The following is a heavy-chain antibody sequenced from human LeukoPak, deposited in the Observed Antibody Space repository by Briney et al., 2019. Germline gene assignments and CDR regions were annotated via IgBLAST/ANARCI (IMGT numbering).Heavy chain of an antibody. J-gene: IGHJ5*01. Sequence: PGGSLRLSCAASGFTFDAYEINWVRQAPGKGLEWVSYISGSGRTIYYADSVKGRFTISWDNAKNSVYLQMNRLRAEDTAVYYCARGVYGRFDSWGQGTLGTVSS. D-gene: IGHD2/OR15-2a*01. CDR2: ISGSGRTI. CDR3: ARGVYGRFDS. CDR1: GFTFDAYE. V-gene: IGHV3-48*03.